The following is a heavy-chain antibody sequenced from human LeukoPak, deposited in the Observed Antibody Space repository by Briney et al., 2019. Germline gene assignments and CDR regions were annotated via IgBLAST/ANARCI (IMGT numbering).Heavy chain of an antibody. D-gene: IGHD3-16*01. CDR3: ARLGTFGGATSHPIHY. Sequence: GESLKIPCKGSGYSFTSYWIGWVRQMPGKGLEWMVIIYPGDFDTTYSPSFQGQVTISADKSITTAYVQWSSLKASDTAMYYCARLGTFGGATSHPIHYWGQGTLVTVPS. CDR2: IYPGDFDT. V-gene: IGHV5-51*01. CDR1: GYSFTSYW. J-gene: IGHJ4*02.